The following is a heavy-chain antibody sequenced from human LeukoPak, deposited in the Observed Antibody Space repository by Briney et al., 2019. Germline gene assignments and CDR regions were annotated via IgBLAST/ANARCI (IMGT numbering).Heavy chain of an antibody. V-gene: IGHV3-23*01. CDR2: ISGSGVST. J-gene: IGHJ6*02. Sequence: GGSLRLSCAASGFTFGSYAMSWVRQAPGRGLEWVSAISGSGVSTYYGDSVKVRFTISRDNSKNTLYPQMNSLRADDTAVYHCAKGGGDPYYYYGMDVWGQGTTVTVSS. D-gene: IGHD2-21*02. CDR1: GFTFGSYA. CDR3: AKGGGDPYYYYGMDV.